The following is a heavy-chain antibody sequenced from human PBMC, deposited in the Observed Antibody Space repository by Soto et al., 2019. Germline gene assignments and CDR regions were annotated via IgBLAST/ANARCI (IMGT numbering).Heavy chain of an antibody. Sequence: SETLSLTCTVSGGSISSYYWSWIRQPPGKGLEWIGYIYYSGSTNYNPSLKSRVTISVDTSKNQFSLKLSSVTAADTAVYYCARFSNSLGGSYQTYYFDYWGQGTLVTSPQ. D-gene: IGHD1-26*01. J-gene: IGHJ4*02. CDR2: IYYSGST. V-gene: IGHV4-59*01. CDR3: ARFSNSLGGSYQTYYFDY. CDR1: GGSISSYY.